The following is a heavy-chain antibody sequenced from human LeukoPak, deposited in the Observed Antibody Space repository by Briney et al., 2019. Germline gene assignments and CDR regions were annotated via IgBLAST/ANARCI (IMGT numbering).Heavy chain of an antibody. D-gene: IGHD5-18*01. CDR2: ISSSSSYI. CDR1: GFTFSSYS. J-gene: IGHJ3*02. V-gene: IGHV3-21*01. Sequence: AGGSLRLSCAASGFTFSSYSMNWVRQAPGKGLEWVSSISSSSSYIYYADSVKGRLTISRDNAKNSLYLQMNSLRAEDTVVYYCARDWDSYGPLDAFDIWGQGTMVTVSS. CDR3: ARDWDSYGPLDAFDI.